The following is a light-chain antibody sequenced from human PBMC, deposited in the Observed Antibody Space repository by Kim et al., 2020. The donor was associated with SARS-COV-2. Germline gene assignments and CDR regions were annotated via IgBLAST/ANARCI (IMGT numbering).Light chain of an antibody. V-gene: IGLV3-21*04. CDR1: NIGSKR. CDR3: QVWDSSSDHWV. J-gene: IGLJ3*02. Sequence: APGKTARITCGGNNIGSKRVPWHQPKPGQAPVLVIYYDSDRPSGIPERFSGSNSGNTATLTISRVEAGDEADYYCQVWDSSSDHWVFGGGTQLTVL. CDR2: YDS.